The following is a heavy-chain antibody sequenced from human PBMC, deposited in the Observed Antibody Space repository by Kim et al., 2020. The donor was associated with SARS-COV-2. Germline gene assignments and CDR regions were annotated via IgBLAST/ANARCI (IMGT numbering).Heavy chain of an antibody. Sequence: ARKCQGRVTITADKSTSTAYMGLSSLRSEDTAVYYCARASTPIAAENMDVWGKGTTVTVSS. CDR3: ARASTPIAAENMDV. D-gene: IGHD6-13*01. J-gene: IGHJ6*03. V-gene: IGHV1-69*04.